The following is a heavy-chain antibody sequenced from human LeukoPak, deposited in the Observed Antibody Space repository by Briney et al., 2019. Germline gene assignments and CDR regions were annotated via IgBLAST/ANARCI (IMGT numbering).Heavy chain of an antibody. CDR3: ARALLRGGGPTLDN. CDR2: IYHGGTT. J-gene: IGHJ4*02. V-gene: IGHV4-59*01. D-gene: IGHD2-15*01. Sequence: PSETLSLTCTLSGGSISSYQWTWIRQPPGKRLEWIGYIYHGGTTNYNPSLKSRATISVDMSQNQFSLRLTSVTAADTAIYYCARALLRGGGPTLDNWGQGTLVAVAS. CDR1: GGSISSYQ.